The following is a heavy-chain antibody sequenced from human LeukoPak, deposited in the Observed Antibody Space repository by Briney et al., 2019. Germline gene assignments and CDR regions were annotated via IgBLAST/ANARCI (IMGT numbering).Heavy chain of an antibody. J-gene: IGHJ3*02. Sequence: ASVQVSCKASVCTFTGYYIHWLRQAPGQGLEGMGWINPNSGGKHYPQKFQGRVTMTMDTSIRTAYMELSRLTSDGSAGYYLAILGGVRGTKRAFYTWGQGTMVTVSS. D-gene: IGHD3-10*01. CDR1: VCTFTGYY. V-gene: IGHV1-2*02. CDR3: AILGGVRGTKRAFYT. CDR2: INPNSGGK.